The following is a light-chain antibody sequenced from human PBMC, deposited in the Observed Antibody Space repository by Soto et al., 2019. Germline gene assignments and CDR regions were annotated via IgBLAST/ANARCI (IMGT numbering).Light chain of an antibody. CDR1: QSVSSSY. V-gene: IGKV3-20*01. Sequence: EILLTQSPGTLSLSPGERATLSCRASQSVSSSYLAWYQQKPGQAPRLLTYGASSRATGIPDRFSGSGSGTDFTLTISRLEPEDFAVYYCQQYGSSQTFGQGTKVDIK. J-gene: IGKJ1*01. CDR3: QQYGSSQT. CDR2: GAS.